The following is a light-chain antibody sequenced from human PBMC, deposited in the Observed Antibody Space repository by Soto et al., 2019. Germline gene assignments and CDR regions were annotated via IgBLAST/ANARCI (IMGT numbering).Light chain of an antibody. CDR1: QGISSY. J-gene: IGKJ5*01. CDR3: QQYNSYSLIT. Sequence: IQLTQSPSSLSASVGDRVTITCRASQGISSYLAWYQQKPGKAPKLLIYAASTLQSGVPSRFSGSGSGTEFTLTISSLQPDDFATYYCQQYNSYSLITFGQGTRLEIK. V-gene: IGKV1-9*01. CDR2: AAS.